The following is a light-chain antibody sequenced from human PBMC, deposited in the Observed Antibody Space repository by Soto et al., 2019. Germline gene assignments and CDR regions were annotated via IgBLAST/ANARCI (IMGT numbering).Light chain of an antibody. J-gene: IGKJ4*01. V-gene: IGKV1-5*01. CDR2: DAY. CDR1: QSISSW. Sequence: TLTFYARDIVTISCRPSQSISSWLAWYQQKPGKAPKLLIYDAYSLESGTLSRFSSRRSGREVSLIIVSVQPEDFSTYYCQQYSSDSPLTFGGGSKV. CDR3: QQYSSDSPLT.